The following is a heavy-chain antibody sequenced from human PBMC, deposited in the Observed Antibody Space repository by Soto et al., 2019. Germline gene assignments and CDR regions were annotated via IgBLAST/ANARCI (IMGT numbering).Heavy chain of an antibody. CDR2: ISSSSSYT. CDR1: GFTFSDYY. CDR3: ATGGGEGAYDSSGYWWFDP. Sequence: GESLKISCAASGFTFSDYYMSWIRQAPGKGLEWVSYISSSSSYTNYADSVKGRFTISRDNAKNSLYLQMNSLRAEDTAVYYCATGGGEGAYDSSGYWWFDPWGQGTLVTVSS. V-gene: IGHV3-11*06. D-gene: IGHD3-22*01. J-gene: IGHJ5*02.